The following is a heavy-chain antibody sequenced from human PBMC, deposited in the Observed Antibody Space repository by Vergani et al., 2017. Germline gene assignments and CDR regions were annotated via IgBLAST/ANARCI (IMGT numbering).Heavy chain of an antibody. CDR1: GGSISSYY. Sequence: QVQLQESGPGLVKPSETLSLTCTVSGGSISSYYWSWIRQPPGKGLEWIGYIYYSGSTNYNPSLKSPFTISVDTSKNQFSLMLSSVTAADTAVYYCARDLTSYYSGSYYNWFDPWGQGTLVTVSS. V-gene: IGHV4-59*01. D-gene: IGHD1-26*01. J-gene: IGHJ5*02. CDR2: IYYSGST. CDR3: ARDLTSYYSGSYYNWFDP.